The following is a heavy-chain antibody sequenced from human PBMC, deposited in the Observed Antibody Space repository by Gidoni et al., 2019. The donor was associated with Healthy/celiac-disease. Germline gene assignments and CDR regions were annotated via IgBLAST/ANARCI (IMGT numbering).Heavy chain of an antibody. V-gene: IGHV3-33*08. D-gene: IGHD1-26*01. Sequence: QVQLVESGGGVVQPCRSLRLSCAASGFPFSSVGMHWVRQAPGKGLEWVAVIWYDGSNKYYADSVKGRFTISRDNSKNTLYLQMNSLRAEDTAVYYCARDGIVDKYAFDIWGQGTMVTVSS. CDR1: GFPFSSVG. CDR2: IWYDGSNK. J-gene: IGHJ3*02. CDR3: ARDGIVDKYAFDI.